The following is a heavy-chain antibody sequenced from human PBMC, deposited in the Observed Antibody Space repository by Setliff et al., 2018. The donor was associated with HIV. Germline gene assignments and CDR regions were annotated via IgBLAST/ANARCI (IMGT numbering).Heavy chain of an antibody. CDR3: ARRGYSYGYADAFDI. Sequence: PSETLSLTCTVSGGSISSHYWSWIRQPPGKELEWIGSIYYSGSTNYHPSLKSRVTISVDTSKNQFSLKLSSVTAADTAVYYCARRGYSYGYADAFDIWGQGTMVTVSS. V-gene: IGHV4-59*11. J-gene: IGHJ3*02. CDR1: GGSISSHY. CDR2: IYYSGST. D-gene: IGHD5-18*01.